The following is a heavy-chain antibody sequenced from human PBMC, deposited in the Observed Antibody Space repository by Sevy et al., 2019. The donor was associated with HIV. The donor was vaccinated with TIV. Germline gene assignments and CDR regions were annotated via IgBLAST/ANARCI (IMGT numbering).Heavy chain of an antibody. CDR1: GFTFGDYA. CDR3: TRGYYYDSSGYSDY. CDR2: IRSKDYGGAT. V-gene: IGHV3-49*03. J-gene: IGHJ4*02. Sequence: GGSLRLSCTGSGFTFGDYAMSWFRQAPGMGLEWVGFIRSKDYGGATEYAASEKGRFTISRDDSKIIADLQMNSLKTEDTAVYYCTRGYYYDSSGYSDYWGQRTLVTVSS. D-gene: IGHD3-22*01.